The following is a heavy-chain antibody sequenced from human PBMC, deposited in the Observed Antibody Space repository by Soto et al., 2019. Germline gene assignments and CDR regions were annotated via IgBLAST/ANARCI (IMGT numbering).Heavy chain of an antibody. D-gene: IGHD2-15*01. CDR1: GYTFTSYW. CDR3: ARLSISDSFHFDY. Sequence: GASLKISCQGSGYTFTSYWIGWVRQMPGKGLEWMGIIYPSDSESRYSPSFQGQVTISADKSTSTSYLQWSSLKASDTAMYYCARLSISDSFHFDYWGQGTLVTVSS. J-gene: IGHJ4*02. CDR2: IYPSDSES. V-gene: IGHV5-51*01.